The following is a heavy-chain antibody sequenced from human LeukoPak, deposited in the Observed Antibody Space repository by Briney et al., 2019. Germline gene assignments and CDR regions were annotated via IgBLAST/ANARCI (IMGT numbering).Heavy chain of an antibody. Sequence: GGSLRLSCSASGFTFSSYAMHWVRQAPGKGLEYVSAISSNGGSTYYADSVKGRFTISRDNSKNTLYLQMNNLRAEDTAVYYCARGGGYYAIDYWGQGTLVTVSS. CDR2: ISSNGGST. D-gene: IGHD1-26*01. CDR1: GFTFSSYA. V-gene: IGHV3-64*04. J-gene: IGHJ4*02. CDR3: ARGGGYYAIDY.